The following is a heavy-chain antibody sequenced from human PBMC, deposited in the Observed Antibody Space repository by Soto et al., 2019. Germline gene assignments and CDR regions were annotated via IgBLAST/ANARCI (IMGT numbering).Heavy chain of an antibody. D-gene: IGHD4-17*01. CDR2: ISAYNGNT. V-gene: IGHV1-18*01. CDR1: GYTFTSYG. CDR3: ARDLHGEPYY. Sequence: QVQLVQSGAEVKKPGASVKVSCKASGYTFTSYGISWVRQAPGQGLEWMGWISAYNGNTNYAQKLQGRVTMTTDTTPSTACIERRSRRSDDRAVYFCARDLHGEPYYWGQGPLVTVSS. J-gene: IGHJ4*02.